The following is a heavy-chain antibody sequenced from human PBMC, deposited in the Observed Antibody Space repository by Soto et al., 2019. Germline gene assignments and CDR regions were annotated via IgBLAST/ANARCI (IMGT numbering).Heavy chain of an antibody. V-gene: IGHV1-18*03. Sequence: QVQLVQSGVEVKKPGASVKVSCKASGYAFASYGFSWVRQAPGHGLEWMGWVSAYNGNTNYAQKHQGRVTMTTDTSTSTVFMELRSLRSDDMAVYYCARPNLEYSISSPFDSWGQGTLVTVSS. J-gene: IGHJ4*02. D-gene: IGHD6-6*01. CDR3: ARPNLEYSISSPFDS. CDR1: GYAFASYG. CDR2: VSAYNGNT.